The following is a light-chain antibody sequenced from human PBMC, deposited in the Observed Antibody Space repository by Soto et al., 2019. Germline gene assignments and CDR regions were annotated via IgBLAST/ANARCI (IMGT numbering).Light chain of an antibody. CDR2: DVS. J-gene: IGLJ3*02. V-gene: IGLV2-11*01. Sequence: QSALTQPRSVSGSPGQSVTISCTGTSSDVGGYNYVSWYQQHPGKAPKLMIYDVSKRPSGVPDRFSGSKSGNTASLTISGLQAEDEADYYCCSYAGSYRRVFGVGTKLTVL. CDR3: CSYAGSYRRV. CDR1: SSDVGGYNY.